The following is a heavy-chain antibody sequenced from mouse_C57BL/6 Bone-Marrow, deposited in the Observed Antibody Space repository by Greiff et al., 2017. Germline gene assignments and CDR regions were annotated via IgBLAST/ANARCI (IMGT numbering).Heavy chain of an antibody. Sequence: VKLVESGAELAKPGASVKLSCKASGYTFTSYGISWVKQRTGKGLEWIGEIYPRSGTTYYNEKFKGKATRTADKSSSTAYMELRSLTSEDSAVYFCASGLSYFDYWGQGTTLTVSS. CDR1: GYTFTSYG. V-gene: IGHV1-81*01. CDR3: ASGLSYFDY. CDR2: IYPRSGTT. J-gene: IGHJ2*01.